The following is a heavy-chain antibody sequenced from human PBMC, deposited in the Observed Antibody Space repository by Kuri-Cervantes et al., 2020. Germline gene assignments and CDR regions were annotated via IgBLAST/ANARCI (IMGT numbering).Heavy chain of an antibody. D-gene: IGHD1-1*01. J-gene: IGHJ3*02. CDR1: GFTVSSNY. Sequence: GGSLRLSCAASGFTVSSNYMSWVRQAPGKGLEWVSVIYSGGSTYYADSVKGRFTISRDNSKNTLYLQMSSLRAEDTAVYYCARATGRGWDAFDIWGQGTMVTVSS. CDR2: IYSGGST. V-gene: IGHV3-66*01. CDR3: ARATGRGWDAFDI.